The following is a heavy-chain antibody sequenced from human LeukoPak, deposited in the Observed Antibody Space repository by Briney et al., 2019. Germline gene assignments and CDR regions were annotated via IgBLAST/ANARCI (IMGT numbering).Heavy chain of an antibody. CDR3: ARDPTGGFSYYYMDV. CDR2: ISSSSSTI. V-gene: IGHV3-48*01. D-gene: IGHD4-23*01. J-gene: IGHJ6*03. CDR1: GFTFSSYS. Sequence: PGGSLRLSCAASGFTFSSYSMNWVRQAPGKGLEWASYISSSSSTIYYANSVKGRFTISRDNAKNSLYLQMNSLRAEDTAVYYCARDPTGGFSYYYMDVWGKGTTVTVSS.